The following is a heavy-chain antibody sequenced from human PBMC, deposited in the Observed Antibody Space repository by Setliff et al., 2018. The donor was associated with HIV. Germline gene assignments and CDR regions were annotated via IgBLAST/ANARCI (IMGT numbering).Heavy chain of an antibody. V-gene: IGHV1-69-2*01. D-gene: IGHD6-13*01. CDR3: ATGRGAAASNAFDI. J-gene: IGHJ3*02. CDR1: GYTFTDYY. Sequence: ASVKVSCKASGYTFTDYYMHWVQQAPGKGLEWMGRVDPEDGETIYAEKLQGRVTITADTSTDTAYMELSSLRSEDTAVYYCATGRGAAASNAFDIWGQGTMVTVSS. CDR2: VDPEDGET.